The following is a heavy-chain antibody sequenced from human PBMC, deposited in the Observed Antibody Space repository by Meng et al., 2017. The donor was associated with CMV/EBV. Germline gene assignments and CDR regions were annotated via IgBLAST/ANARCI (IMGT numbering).Heavy chain of an antibody. D-gene: IGHD6-13*01. CDR1: GFTFSSYG. V-gene: IGHV3-30*02. CDR3: ANQYSSSWGGGYFDY. Sequence: GESLKISCAASGFTFSSYGMHWVRQAPGKGLEWVAFIRYDGSNKYYADSVKGRFTISRDNSKNTLYLQMNSLRAEDTAVYYCANQYSSSWGGGYFDYWGQGTLVTV. J-gene: IGHJ4*02. CDR2: IRYDGSNK.